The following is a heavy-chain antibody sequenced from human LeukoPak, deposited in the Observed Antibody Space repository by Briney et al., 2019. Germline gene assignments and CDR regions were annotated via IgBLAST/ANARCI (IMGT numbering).Heavy chain of an antibody. CDR2: IKQDGSEK. J-gene: IGHJ4*02. V-gene: IGHV3-7*01. CDR1: GFTISSFW. CDR3: ARVSSPWELSDY. D-gene: IGHD1-26*01. Sequence: GGSLRLSCAASGFTISSFWMSWVRQAPGKGLECVANIKQDGSEKNYMDSVKGRFTISRDNAKNSLYLQMNSLRAEDTAVYYCARVSSPWELSDYWGQGTLVTVSS.